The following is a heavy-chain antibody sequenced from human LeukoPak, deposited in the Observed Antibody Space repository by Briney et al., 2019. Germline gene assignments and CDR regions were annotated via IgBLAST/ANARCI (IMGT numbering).Heavy chain of an antibody. CDR1: GLTFSHYA. D-gene: IGHD4-23*01. CDR3: AKAGGNRRNYYYYYMDV. Sequence: GGSLRLSCAASGLTFSHYAMSWVSQAPGKGLEWVSGISVSGASTYYADSVKGRFTISRDNTKNTLYLQMNSQRAEDTAVYYCAKAGGNRRNYYYYYMDVWGKGTTVTVSS. CDR2: ISVSGAST. V-gene: IGHV3-23*01. J-gene: IGHJ6*03.